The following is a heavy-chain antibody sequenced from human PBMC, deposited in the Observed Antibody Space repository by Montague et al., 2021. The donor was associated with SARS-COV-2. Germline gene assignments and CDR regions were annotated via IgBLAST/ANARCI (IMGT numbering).Heavy chain of an antibody. CDR2: VLSSGST. Sequence: SETLSLTCAVSGGSIFSNSFYWGWIRQSPGQGLEWIGNVLSSGSTFYNPYLRSRVTMSEDMPKNQLSLKLMSVTAADTAVYYCARSTVGTSHFDYWGQGTLVTVSS. J-gene: IGHJ4*02. D-gene: IGHD1-26*01. CDR3: ARSTVGTSHFDY. CDR1: GGSIFSNSFY. V-gene: IGHV4-39*01.